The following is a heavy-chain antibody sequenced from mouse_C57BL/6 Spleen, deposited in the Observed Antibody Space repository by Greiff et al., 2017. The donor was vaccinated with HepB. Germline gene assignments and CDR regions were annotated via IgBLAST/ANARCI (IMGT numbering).Heavy chain of an antibody. Sequence: DVKLQESGPGLVKPSQSLSLTCSVTGYSITSGYYWNWIRQFPGNKLEWMGYISYDGSNNYNPSLKNRISITRDTSKNQFFLKLNSVTTEDTATYYCARRGVVAGDYYAMDYWGQGTSVTVSS. V-gene: IGHV3-6*01. CDR3: ARRGVVAGDYYAMDY. CDR2: ISYDGSN. CDR1: GYSITSGYY. J-gene: IGHJ4*01. D-gene: IGHD1-1*01.